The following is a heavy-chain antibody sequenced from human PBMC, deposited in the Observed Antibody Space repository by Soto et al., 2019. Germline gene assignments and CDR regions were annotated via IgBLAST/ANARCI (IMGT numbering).Heavy chain of an antibody. J-gene: IGHJ4*02. D-gene: IGHD6-13*01. V-gene: IGHV4-34*01. Sequence: QVQLQQWGAGLLKPSETLSLTCAVYGGSFSGYYWSWIRQPPGKGLEWIGEINHSGSTNYNPSLKSRATISGHTSKDQYTLKTSSLTAADAAVYYCASLRGAAAVSKWGQATLVTVSS. CDR3: ASLRGAAAVSK. CDR1: GGSFSGYY. CDR2: INHSGST.